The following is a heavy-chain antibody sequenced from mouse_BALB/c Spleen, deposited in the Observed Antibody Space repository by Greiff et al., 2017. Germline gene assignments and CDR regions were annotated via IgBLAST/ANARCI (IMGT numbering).Heavy chain of an antibody. Sequence: EVKLMESGPELVKPGASVKISCTASGYSFTGYNMNWVQQSTGKSLEWIGNIDPYYGGTSYNQKFKGKSTLTVVKSSSTAYMQLKSLTSEDSAVYCCAARATGGMDYWGQGTSVTVSA. CDR2: IDPYYGGT. V-gene: IGHV1-39*01. CDR3: AARATGGMDY. CDR1: GYSFTGYN. D-gene: IGHD3-1*01. J-gene: IGHJ4*01.